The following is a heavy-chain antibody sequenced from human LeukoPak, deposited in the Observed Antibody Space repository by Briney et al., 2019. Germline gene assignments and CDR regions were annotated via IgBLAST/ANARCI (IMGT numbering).Heavy chain of an antibody. CDR3: ARVGSTLSFSVAGTLSFDY. CDR2: IIPILGIA. CDR1: GGTLSSYA. J-gene: IGHJ4*02. D-gene: IGHD6-19*01. V-gene: IGHV1-69*04. Sequence: GASVKVSCKASGGTLSSYAISWVRQAPGQGLEWMGRIIPILGIANYAQKFQGRVTITADKSTSTAYMELSSLRSEDTAVYYCARVGSTLSFSVAGTLSFDYWGQGTLVTVSS.